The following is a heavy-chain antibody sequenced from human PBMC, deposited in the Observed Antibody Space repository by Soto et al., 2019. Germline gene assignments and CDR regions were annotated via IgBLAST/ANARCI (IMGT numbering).Heavy chain of an antibody. J-gene: IGHJ5*02. V-gene: IGHV4-39*01. CDR1: GGSINSSSYF. CDR3: ARHYSSGSRNWFDP. Sequence: SETLSVTCSVSGGSINSSSYFWGWVRQPPGKGLEWIGSIYYSGSTYYNPSLRSRVTISVDTSKNQFSLKLSSVTAADTAVFYCARHYSSGSRNWFDPWGQGTLIT. D-gene: IGHD6-19*01. CDR2: IYYSGST.